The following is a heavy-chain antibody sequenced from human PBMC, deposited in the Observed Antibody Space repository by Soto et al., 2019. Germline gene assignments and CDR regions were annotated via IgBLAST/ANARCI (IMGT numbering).Heavy chain of an antibody. CDR2: IYLTGTS. CDR3: VRREAVAGSQFDF. J-gene: IGHJ4*02. D-gene: IGHD6-19*01. CDR1: AGSPSTGSLF. V-gene: IGHV4-39*02. Sequence: SQTLSLTWTVSAGSPSTGSLFWGWLRQPPGKGMEWIGHIYLTGTSSYSPSLKSRVNMFVYTSKNNFSMRMTSVTAADTAVYYCVRREAVAGSQFDFWGQGTLVTVS.